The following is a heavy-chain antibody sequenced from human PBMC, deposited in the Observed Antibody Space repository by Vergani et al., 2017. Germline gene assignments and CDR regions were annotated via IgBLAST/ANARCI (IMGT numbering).Heavy chain of an antibody. CDR1: GDSVISTDYH. D-gene: IGHD2-15*01. CDR3: ASKRGACRAAYCHSYDF. Sequence: QVQLQESGPGLAKPSETLSLTCTVSGDSVISTDYHWGWIRQPPGKGLDWIGSMDYSGSTSYNPSLESRISISFETPKNQFSLRLTSVTAADTAVYYCASKRGACRAAYCHSYDFWGPGTLVGVSS. J-gene: IGHJ4*02. V-gene: IGHV4-39*01. CDR2: MDYSGST.